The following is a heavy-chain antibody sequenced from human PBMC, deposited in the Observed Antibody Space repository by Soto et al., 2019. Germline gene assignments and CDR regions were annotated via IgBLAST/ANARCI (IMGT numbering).Heavy chain of an antibody. CDR1: GFIFSSYT. Sequence: GGSLRLSCAASGFIFSSYTMHWVRQAPGKGLEWVGVITYDGSNQYYADSVKGRFTISRDNSRNMLFLQMNSLRPDDTAVYYCARAPSGSYPEFDYWGQGTLVTVSS. V-gene: IGHV3-30-3*01. D-gene: IGHD1-26*01. J-gene: IGHJ4*02. CDR3: ARAPSGSYPEFDY. CDR2: ITYDGSNQ.